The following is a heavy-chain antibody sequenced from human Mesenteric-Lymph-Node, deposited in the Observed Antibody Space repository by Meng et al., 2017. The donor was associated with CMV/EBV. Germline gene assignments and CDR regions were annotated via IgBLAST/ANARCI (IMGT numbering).Heavy chain of an antibody. CDR3: ARRSWVTTFGGDYFDY. D-gene: IGHD3-16*01. J-gene: IGHJ4*02. CDR2: INHSGST. CDR1: GGSFSGYY. Sequence: SETLSPTCAVYGGSFSGYYWSWIRQPPGKGLEWIGEINHSGSTNYNPSLKSRVTISVDTSKNQFSLKLSSVTAADTAVYYCARRSWVTTFGGDYFDYWGQGTLVTVSS. V-gene: IGHV4-34*01.